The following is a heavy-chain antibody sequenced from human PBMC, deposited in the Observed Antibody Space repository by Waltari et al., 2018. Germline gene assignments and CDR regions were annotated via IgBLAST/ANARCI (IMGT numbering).Heavy chain of an antibody. CDR1: GLTVRRNY. Sequence: EVQLVESAGGLIQPGGSLRLSCAASGLTVRRNYMSWVRQAPGKGLEWLSAIYSGGNTFYADSVKGRFNISIDNSKNTLYLQMNSLRVDDTAVYYCARDDSYGQFMRFDFWGQGTVVTVSS. J-gene: IGHJ4*02. CDR2: IYSGGNT. D-gene: IGHD5-18*01. V-gene: IGHV3-53*01. CDR3: ARDDSYGQFMRFDF.